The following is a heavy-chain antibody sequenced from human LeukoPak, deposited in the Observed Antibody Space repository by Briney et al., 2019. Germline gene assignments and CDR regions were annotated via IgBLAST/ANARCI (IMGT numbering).Heavy chain of an antibody. CDR1: GGSISSYY. J-gene: IGHJ6*03. CDR2: IYYSGST. D-gene: IGHD5-18*01. CDR3: ARLGYSYGLGAYYYYYYMDV. Sequence: PSKTLSLTCTVSGGSISSYYWSWIRQPPGKGLEWIGYIYYSGSTNYNPSLKSRVTISVDTSKNQFSLKLSSVTAADTAVYYCARLGYSYGLGAYYYYYYMDVWGKGTTVTVSS. V-gene: IGHV4-59*01.